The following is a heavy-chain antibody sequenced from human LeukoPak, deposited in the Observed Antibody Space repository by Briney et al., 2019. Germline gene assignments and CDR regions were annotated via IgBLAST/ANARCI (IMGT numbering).Heavy chain of an antibody. CDR2: ISADSATT. CDR1: GFTFDDYG. Sequence: GGSLRLSCAASGFTFDDYGMSWVRQAPGKGLEWVSVISADSATTFYAASVKGRFTISRDNAKNTVFLQMSSLSAEDTALYYCARKSASGNYPLDYWGQGTLVTVSS. D-gene: IGHD3-10*01. J-gene: IGHJ4*02. CDR3: ARKSASGNYPLDY. V-gene: IGHV3-20*04.